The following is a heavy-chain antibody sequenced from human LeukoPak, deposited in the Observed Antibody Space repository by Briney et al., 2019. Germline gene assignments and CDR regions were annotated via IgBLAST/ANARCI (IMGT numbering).Heavy chain of an antibody. J-gene: IGHJ5*02. V-gene: IGHV4-59*01. CDR1: GGSISSYY. CDR2: ISKSGST. Sequence: SETLSLTCTVSGGSISSYYWSWIRQPPGKGLEWIGYISKSGSTNNNPALKSRVTISIDTSKNQFSLKVTSVTAADTAVYYCARGALNWFDPWGQGTLVTVSS. CDR3: ARGALNWFDP.